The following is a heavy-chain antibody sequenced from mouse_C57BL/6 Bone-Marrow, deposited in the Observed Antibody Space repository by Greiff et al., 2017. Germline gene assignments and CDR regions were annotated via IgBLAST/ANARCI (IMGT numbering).Heavy chain of an antibody. CDR2: ISDGGSYP. D-gene: IGHD2-2*01. Sequence: EVMLVESGGGLVKPGGSLKLSCAASGFTFSSYAMSWVRQTPEKRLEWVATISDGGSYPYYPDNVKGRFTISRDNAKYKLYLQMSHLKSADTAMDYCSRDNYVYDEGYWYFDVWCTGTTVSVSS. CDR3: SRDNYVYDEGYWYFDV. V-gene: IGHV5-4*01. CDR1: GFTFSSYA. J-gene: IGHJ1*03.